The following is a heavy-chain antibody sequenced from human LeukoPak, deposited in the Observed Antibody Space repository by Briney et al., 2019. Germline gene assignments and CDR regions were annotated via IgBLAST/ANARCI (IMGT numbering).Heavy chain of an antibody. Sequence: ASVKVSCKASGGTFSSYAISWVRQAPGQGLEWMGGIIPIFGTANYAQKFQGRVTITADESTSTAYMELSSLRSEDTAVYYCARWGLRPITYSYYGMDVWGQGTTVTVSS. CDR2: IIPIFGTA. V-gene: IGHV1-69*13. CDR1: GGTFSSYA. CDR3: ARWGLRPITYSYYGMDV. J-gene: IGHJ6*02. D-gene: IGHD5-12*01.